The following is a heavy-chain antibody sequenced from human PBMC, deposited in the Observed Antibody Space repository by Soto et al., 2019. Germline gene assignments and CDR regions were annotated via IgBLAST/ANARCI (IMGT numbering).Heavy chain of an antibody. CDR1: GYTFTGYY. D-gene: IGHD6-19*01. Sequence: QVQLVQSGAEVKKPGASVKVSCKAPGYTFTGYYIHWVRQAPGQGLEWMGWIDPNSGGTNSAQKFQGWVTMTRDTSISTAYMELSRVKSDDTAVYYCARGTPGSWYGGTVAGTQHDYWGQGTLVTVSS. CDR2: IDPNSGGT. CDR3: ARGTPGSWYGGTVAGTQHDY. J-gene: IGHJ4*02. V-gene: IGHV1-2*04.